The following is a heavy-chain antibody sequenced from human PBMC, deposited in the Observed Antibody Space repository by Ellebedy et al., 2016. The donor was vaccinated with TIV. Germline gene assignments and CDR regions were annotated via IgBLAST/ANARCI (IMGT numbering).Heavy chain of an antibody. CDR1: GGSISSSSYY. V-gene: IGHV4-39*01. Sequence: MPSETLSLTCTVSGGSISSSSYYWGWIRQPPGKGLEWIGTIYYSGSTYYNPSLKSRVFISVDTSKNPFSMRLSSVTAADSAVYYCATRKGVSGGIDYWGQGTQVTVSS. CDR2: IYYSGST. D-gene: IGHD2-8*02. J-gene: IGHJ4*02. CDR3: ATRKGVSGGIDY.